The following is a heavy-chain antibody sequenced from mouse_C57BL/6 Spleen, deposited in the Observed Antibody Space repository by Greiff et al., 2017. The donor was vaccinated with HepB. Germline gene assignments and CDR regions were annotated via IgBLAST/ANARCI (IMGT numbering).Heavy chain of an antibody. V-gene: IGHV1-80*01. CDR2: IYPGDGDT. J-gene: IGHJ3*01. CDR3: ARTGIYYGTWFAY. D-gene: IGHD2-1*01. Sequence: VQVVESGAELVKPGASVKISCKASGYAFSSYWMNWVKQRPGKGLEWIGQIYPGDGDTNYNGKFKGKATLTADKSSSTAYMQLSSLTSEDSAVYFCARTGIYYGTWFAYWGQGTLVTVSA. CDR1: GYAFSSYW.